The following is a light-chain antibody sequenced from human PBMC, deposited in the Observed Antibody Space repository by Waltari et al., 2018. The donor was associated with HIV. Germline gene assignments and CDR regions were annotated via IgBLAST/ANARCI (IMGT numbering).Light chain of an antibody. Sequence: QSALTQPPSASGSPGQSVTISCTGTSRDVGGYNYVSWYQHHPGKAPQLMIYEVSKRPSGVPDRFSGSKSGNMASLIVSGLQAEDEADYYCSSYVGSNKWVFGGGTKLTVL. V-gene: IGLV2-8*01. CDR2: EVS. CDR1: SRDVGGYNY. J-gene: IGLJ3*02. CDR3: SSYVGSNKWV.